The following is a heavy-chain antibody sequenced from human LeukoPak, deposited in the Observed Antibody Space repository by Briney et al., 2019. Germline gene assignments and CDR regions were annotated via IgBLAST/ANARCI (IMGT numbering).Heavy chain of an antibody. CDR1: GGSFSGYY. J-gene: IGHJ3*02. V-gene: IGHV4-59*01. CDR2: IYYSGST. CDR3: ARMHYDFWSGYAFDI. Sequence: PSETLSLTCAVYGGSFSGYYWSWIRQPPGKGLEWIGYIYYSGSTNYNPSLKSRVTISVDTSKNQFSLKLSSVTAADTAVYYCARMHYDFWSGYAFDIWGQGTMVTVSS. D-gene: IGHD3-3*01.